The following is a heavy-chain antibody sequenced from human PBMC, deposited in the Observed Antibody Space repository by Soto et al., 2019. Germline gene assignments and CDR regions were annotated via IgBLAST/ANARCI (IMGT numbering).Heavy chain of an antibody. CDR1: GDSISSSNW. Sequence: QVQLQESGPGLVKPSGTLSLTCAVSGDSISSSNWWSWVRQPPGKGLEWIGDIYHSGSTNYNPSLTSRVSLSFDKSKNHFSLTLTSMTAAGTAVYYCEMVGTSWFLRGQGTLVTVSS. J-gene: IGHJ4*02. CDR3: EMVGTSWFL. V-gene: IGHV4-4*02. CDR2: IYHSGST. D-gene: IGHD2-2*01.